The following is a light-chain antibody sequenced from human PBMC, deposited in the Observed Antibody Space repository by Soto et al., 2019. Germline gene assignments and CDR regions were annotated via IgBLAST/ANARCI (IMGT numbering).Light chain of an antibody. J-gene: IGLJ2*01. V-gene: IGLV2-14*01. CDR3: SSYTSTSTVV. CDR2: EVT. Sequence: QSALTQPASVSGSPGQSITISCTGSTSDVGGFDYVAWYQQHPGKAPKVMIHEVTNRPSGVSPRFSGSKSGNTASLTISGLQAEDDADYYCSSYTSTSTVVFGGGTKLTVL. CDR1: TSDVGGFDY.